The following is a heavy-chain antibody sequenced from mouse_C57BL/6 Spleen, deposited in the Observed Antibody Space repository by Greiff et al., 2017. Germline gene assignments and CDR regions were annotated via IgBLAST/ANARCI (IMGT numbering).Heavy chain of an antibody. V-gene: IGHV5-9-1*02. D-gene: IGHD2-4*01. J-gene: IGHJ1*03. CDR1: GFTFSSYA. CDR3: TRDDYGGYFDV. CDR2: ISSGGDYI. Sequence: EVMLVESGAGLVKPGGSLKLSCAASGFTFSSYAMSWVRQTPEKRLEWVAYISSGGDYIYYADTLKGRFTISRDNARNTLYLQMSSLKSEDTAMYYCTRDDYGGYFDVWGTGTTVTVSS.